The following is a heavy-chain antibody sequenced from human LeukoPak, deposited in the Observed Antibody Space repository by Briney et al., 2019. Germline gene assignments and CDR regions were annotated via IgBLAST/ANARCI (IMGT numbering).Heavy chain of an antibody. J-gene: IGHJ4*02. CDR3: ARVPRWVSQYYYDSSGYSAYYFDY. CDR1: GFTFSSYS. V-gene: IGHV3-48*01. CDR2: ISSSSSTI. Sequence: PGGSLRLSCAASGFTFSSYSMNWVRQAPGKGLEWVSYISSSSSTIYYADSVKGRFTISRDNAKNSLYLQMNSLRAEDTAVYYCARVPRWVSQYYYDSSGYSAYYFDYWGQGTLVTVSS. D-gene: IGHD3-22*01.